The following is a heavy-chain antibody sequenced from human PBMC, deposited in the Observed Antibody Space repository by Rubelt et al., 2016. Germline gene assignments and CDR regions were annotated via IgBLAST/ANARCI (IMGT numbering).Heavy chain of an antibody. D-gene: IGHD2-8*02. V-gene: IGHV3-23*01. Sequence: EVQLLESGGGLVQPGGSLRLSCAASGFTFSSYAMSWVRQAPGKGLEWVSAISGRGGSTYYADSVKGRFTISRENSKNMLYLQMNSLRAEDTAVYYCAKLVALVVWFDPWGQGTLVTVSS. CDR3: AKLVALVVWFDP. J-gene: IGHJ5*02. CDR2: ISGRGGST. CDR1: GFTFSSYA.